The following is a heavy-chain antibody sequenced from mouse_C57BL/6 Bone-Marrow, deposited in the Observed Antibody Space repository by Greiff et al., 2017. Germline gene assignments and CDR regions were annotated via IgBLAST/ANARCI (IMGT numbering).Heavy chain of an antibody. CDR3: TTGLLRVYYCDY. V-gene: IGHV14-4*01. CDR2: IDPENGDT. J-gene: IGHJ2*01. D-gene: IGHD2-3*01. Sequence: VQLQQSGAELVRPGASVKLSCTASGFNIKDDYMHWVKQRPEQGLEWIGWIDPENGDTEYASKFQGTATITADTSSNTAYLQLSSLTSEDTAVYYCTTGLLRVYYCDYWGQGTTLTVSS. CDR1: GFNIKDDY.